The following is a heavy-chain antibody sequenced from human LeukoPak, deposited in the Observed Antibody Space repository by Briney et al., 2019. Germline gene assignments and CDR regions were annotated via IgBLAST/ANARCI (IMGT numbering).Heavy chain of an antibody. V-gene: IGHV3-23*01. D-gene: IGHD4-17*01. CDR1: GFTFSSYA. J-gene: IGHJ4*02. CDR3: AKTGDYGGGLDY. Sequence: GGSLRLSCAASGFTFSSYAMSWVRQAPGKGLEWVSAISGSGGSTYYADSVKGRFTISRDNSKNTLYLQMNSRRAEDTAVYYCAKTGDYGGGLDYWGQGTLVTVSS. CDR2: ISGSGGST.